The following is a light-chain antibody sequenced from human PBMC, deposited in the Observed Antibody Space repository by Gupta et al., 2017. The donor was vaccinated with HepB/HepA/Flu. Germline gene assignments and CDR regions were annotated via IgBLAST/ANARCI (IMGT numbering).Light chain of an antibody. J-gene: IGKJ4*01. Sequence: EIVLTQSPGTLSLSPGERATLSCRASQRITSSYLSWYQQKPGQAPRLLIYGASSRAPGIPDRFSGSGSETDFTLTISGLEPEDFAVYYCLQDDRSMLTFGGGTKLEIK. CDR3: LQDDRSMLT. CDR2: GAS. CDR1: QRITSSY. V-gene: IGKV3-20*01.